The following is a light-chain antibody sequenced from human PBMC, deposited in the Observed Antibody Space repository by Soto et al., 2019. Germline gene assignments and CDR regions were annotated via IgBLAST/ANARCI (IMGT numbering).Light chain of an antibody. Sequence: DIQMTQSPPSLSASVEDRAPITCRASQDINKWLAWYQQKPGLAPNLVIYTASRLHGGGPSRFSGSASGTDFTLTISSLQPEDVATYYCQQGKSFPLTFGGGTKVDIK. J-gene: IGKJ4*01. CDR1: QDINKW. CDR3: QQGKSFPLT. CDR2: TAS. V-gene: IGKV1-12*01.